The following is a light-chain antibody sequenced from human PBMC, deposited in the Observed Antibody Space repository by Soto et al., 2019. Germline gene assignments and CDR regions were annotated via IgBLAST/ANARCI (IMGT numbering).Light chain of an antibody. CDR1: QDISNY. J-gene: IGKJ5*01. CDR3: QQYYNLPRT. V-gene: IGKV1-33*01. Sequence: DIPMTQSPSSLSASVGDRVTITCQASQDISNYLNWYQQKPGKAPKLLIYDASNLETGVPSRFSGSESGTDFTFTISSLQPEDIATHYCQQYYNLPRTFGQGTRLEIK. CDR2: DAS.